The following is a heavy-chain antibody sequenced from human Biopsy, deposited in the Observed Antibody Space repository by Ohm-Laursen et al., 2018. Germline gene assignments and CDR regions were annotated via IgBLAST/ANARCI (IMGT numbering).Heavy chain of an antibody. Sequence: SLRLSCSASGFTFSSYAMSWVRQAPGKGLEWVSVIYSGGSTYYADSVKGRFTISRDNSKNTLYLQMNSLRAEDTAVYYCARSGWPENDAFDIWGQGTMVTVSS. CDR2: IYSGGST. V-gene: IGHV3-53*01. CDR1: GFTFSSYA. D-gene: IGHD6-19*01. CDR3: ARSGWPENDAFDI. J-gene: IGHJ3*02.